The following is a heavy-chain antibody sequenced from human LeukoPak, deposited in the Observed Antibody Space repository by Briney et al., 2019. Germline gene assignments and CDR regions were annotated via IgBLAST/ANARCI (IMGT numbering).Heavy chain of an antibody. V-gene: IGHV3-23*01. J-gene: IGHJ4*02. CDR2: INSDGDIT. D-gene: IGHD6-13*01. CDR1: GFTFSSYA. CDR3: AKSDSSSS. Sequence: GGSLRLPCAPSGFTFSSYAMNWVRQAPGKRLEWVSGINSDGDITYYADSVKGRFTISRDNSKDMLYLQMNSLRAEDTAVYYCAKSDSSSSWGQGILVTVSS.